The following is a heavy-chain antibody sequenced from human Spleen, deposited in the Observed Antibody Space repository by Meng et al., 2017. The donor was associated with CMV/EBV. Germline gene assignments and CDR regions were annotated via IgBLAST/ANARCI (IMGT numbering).Heavy chain of an antibody. CDR1: GGSISSNNYQ. J-gene: IGHJ4*02. CDR3: ASRPPGFDY. Sequence: SETLSLTCTVSGGSISSNNYQWGWIRQPPGKGLEWIGSVYFSGSTYYIPSLRSRVTIFVDTSKNQFSLNLRSVTAADTAVYYCASRPPGFDYWGQGTLVTVSS. CDR2: VYFSGST. V-gene: IGHV4-39*07.